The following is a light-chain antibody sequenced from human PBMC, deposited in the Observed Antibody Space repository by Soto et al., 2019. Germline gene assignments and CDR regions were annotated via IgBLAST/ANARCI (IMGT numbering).Light chain of an antibody. J-gene: IGLJ1*01. CDR3: SSYTTSSTYV. Sequence: QSALTQPASVSGSPGQSITISCTGTSSDVGSYNYVSWYQQHPGKAPKVMIYDVSNRPSGVSYRFSGSKSGNTASLTISGLQAEDEAEYYCSSYTTSSTYVFGTGTKLTVL. V-gene: IGLV2-14*01. CDR2: DVS. CDR1: SSDVGSYNY.